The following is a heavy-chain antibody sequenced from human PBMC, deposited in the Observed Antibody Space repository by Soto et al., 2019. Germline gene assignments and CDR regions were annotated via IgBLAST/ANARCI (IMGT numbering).Heavy chain of an antibody. J-gene: IGHJ4*02. Sequence: ITLKESGPALVKPTQPLMLTCTFSGFSPSTREVGVGCIRQPPGKALEGLALIYCDEDDRCSPSLKNRLNVTNDTSKNQLVLTMTNMEPVDTATYYCTHLFGGCSSAGCSPLRFDYWGQGTLVTVSS. CDR2: IYCDEDD. CDR1: GFSPSTREVG. D-gene: IGHD2-2*01. CDR3: THLFGGCSSAGCSPLRFDY. V-gene: IGHV2-5*02.